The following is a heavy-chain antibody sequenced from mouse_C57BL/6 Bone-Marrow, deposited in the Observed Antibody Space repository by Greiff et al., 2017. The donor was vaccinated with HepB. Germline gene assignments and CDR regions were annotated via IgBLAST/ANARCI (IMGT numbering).Heavy chain of an antibody. V-gene: IGHV14-1*01. CDR2: IDPEDGDT. CDR3: TTGDYGNYGGGFDY. J-gene: IGHJ2*01. D-gene: IGHD2-1*01. Sequence: EVQLQQSGAELVRPGASVKLSCTASGFNIKDYYMHWVKQRPEQGLEWIGRIDPEDGDTEYAPKFQGKATMTADTSSNTAYLQLSSLTSEDTAVYYCTTGDYGNYGGGFDYWGQGTTLTVSS. CDR1: GFNIKDYY.